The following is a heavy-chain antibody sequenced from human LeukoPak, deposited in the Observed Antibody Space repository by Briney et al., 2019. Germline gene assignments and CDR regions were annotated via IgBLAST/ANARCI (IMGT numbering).Heavy chain of an antibody. D-gene: IGHD6-19*01. Sequence: GESLEISCKGSGYSFTSYWIGWVRQMPGKGLEWMGIIYPGDSDTRYSPSFQGQVTISADKSISTAYLQWSSLKASDTAMYYCARKEAVAGTQFDYWGQGTLVTVSS. CDR3: ARKEAVAGTQFDY. J-gene: IGHJ4*02. V-gene: IGHV5-51*01. CDR2: IYPGDSDT. CDR1: GYSFTSYW.